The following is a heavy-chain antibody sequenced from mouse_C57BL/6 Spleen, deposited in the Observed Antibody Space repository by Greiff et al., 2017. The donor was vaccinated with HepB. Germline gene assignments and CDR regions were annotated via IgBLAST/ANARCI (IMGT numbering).Heavy chain of an antibody. Sequence: EVQLVESEGGLVQPGSSMKLSCTASGFTFSDYYMAWVRQVPEKGLEWVANINYDGSSTYYLDSLKSRFIISRDNAKNILYLQMSSLKSEDTATYYCARSPLNWVFDYWGQGTTLTVSS. CDR1: GFTFSDYY. V-gene: IGHV5-16*01. CDR3: ARSPLNWVFDY. D-gene: IGHD4-1*01. CDR2: INYDGSST. J-gene: IGHJ2*01.